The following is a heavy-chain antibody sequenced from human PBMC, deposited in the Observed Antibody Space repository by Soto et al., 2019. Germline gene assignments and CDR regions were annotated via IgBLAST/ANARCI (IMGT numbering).Heavy chain of an antibody. CDR1: GGSISSGGYY. CDR2: IYYSGST. CDR3: ARGSNPYYEFWSGYAYYYGMDV. J-gene: IGHJ6*02. Sequence: PSETLSLTCTVSGGSISSGGYYWSWIRQHPGKGLEWIGYIYYSGSTYYNPSLKSRVTISVDTSKNQFSLKLSSVTAADTAVYYCARGSNPYYEFWSGYAYYYGMDVWGQGTTVTVSS. D-gene: IGHD3-3*01. V-gene: IGHV4-31*03.